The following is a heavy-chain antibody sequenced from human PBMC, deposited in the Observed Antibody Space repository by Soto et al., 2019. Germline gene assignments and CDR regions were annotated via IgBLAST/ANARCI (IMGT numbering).Heavy chain of an antibody. Sequence: EVQLVESGGGLVKPGGSLRLSCAASGFTFSNAWMNWVRQAPGKGLEWVGRIKSKTDGGTTDYAAPVKGRFTISRDDSINTLYLQMNSLKTEDTAVYYCTDSSSWYLGNYYYYYGMDVWGQGTTVTVSS. D-gene: IGHD6-13*01. V-gene: IGHV3-15*07. J-gene: IGHJ6*02. CDR1: GFTFSNAW. CDR2: IKSKTDGGTT. CDR3: TDSSSWYLGNYYYYYGMDV.